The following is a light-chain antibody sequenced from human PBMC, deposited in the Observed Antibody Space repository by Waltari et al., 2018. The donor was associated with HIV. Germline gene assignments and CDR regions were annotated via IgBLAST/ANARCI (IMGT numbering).Light chain of an antibody. V-gene: IGLV3-1*01. CDR3: QAWDSNTAV. CDR2: QSK. Sequence: SYALAQPPSVSVSPGQTAIISCYGDELGNKDASWYQQKPGQSPVLVIFQSKRRPSGIPERFSGSDSGNTATLTFSGAQSVDEADYYCQAWDSNTAVFGGGTKLTVL. J-gene: IGLJ2*01. CDR1: ELGNKD.